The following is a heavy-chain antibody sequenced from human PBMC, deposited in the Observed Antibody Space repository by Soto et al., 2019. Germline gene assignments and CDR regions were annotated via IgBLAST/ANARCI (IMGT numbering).Heavy chain of an antibody. Sequence: EVQLLESGGDLVQPGGSLRLSCAASGFTFSTYAMSWVRQAPGKGLEWVSAISASDGSTYYADSVKGRFTMSRDNSKSTLYLQMNSLRVEDTAVYYCAKCLDGSYWGYAFDIWGQGTMATVSS. V-gene: IGHV3-23*01. J-gene: IGHJ3*02. CDR3: AKCLDGSYWGYAFDI. D-gene: IGHD1-26*01. CDR2: ISASDGST. CDR1: GFTFSTYA.